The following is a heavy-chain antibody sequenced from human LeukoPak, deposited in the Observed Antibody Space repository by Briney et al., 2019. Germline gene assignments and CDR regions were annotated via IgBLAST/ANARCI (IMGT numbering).Heavy chain of an antibody. Sequence: ASVKVSCKASGYTFTSYYMHWVRQAPGQGLEWMGIINPSGGSTSYAQEFQGRVTMTRDTSTSTVYMELSSLRSEDTAMYYCARDLVVPAAIRARNPLDTFFDYWGQGTLVTVSS. CDR3: ARDLVVPAAIRARNPLDTFFDY. J-gene: IGHJ4*02. CDR2: INPSGGST. D-gene: IGHD2-2*02. V-gene: IGHV1-46*03. CDR1: GYTFTSYY.